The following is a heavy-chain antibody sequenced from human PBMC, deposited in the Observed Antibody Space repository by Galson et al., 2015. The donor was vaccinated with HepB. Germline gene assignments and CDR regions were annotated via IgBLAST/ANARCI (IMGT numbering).Heavy chain of an antibody. J-gene: IGHJ4*02. CDR2: INPNSSGT. V-gene: IGHV1-2*02. Sequence: SVKVSCKASRYTFTGYYLHWVRQAPGQGLEWMGWINPNSSGTNYAQKFQGRVTMTRDTSIITAYMELSRLRSDDTAVYYCARVGGNSYDYWGQGTLVTVSS. CDR1: RYTFTGYY. D-gene: IGHD4-23*01. CDR3: ARVGGNSYDY.